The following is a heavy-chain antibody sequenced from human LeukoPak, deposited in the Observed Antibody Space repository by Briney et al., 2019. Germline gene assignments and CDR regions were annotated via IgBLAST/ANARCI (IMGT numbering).Heavy chain of an antibody. CDR2: ISSSSSYI. V-gene: IGHV3-21*01. Sequence: PGGSLRLSCAASGFTFSSYSMNWVRQAPGKGLEWVSSISSSSSYIYHAVSAKGRFTISRDNAKNSLYLQMNSLRAEDTAVYYCAREEGESFDYWGQGTLVTVSS. J-gene: IGHJ4*02. CDR3: AREEGESFDY. CDR1: GFTFSSYS. D-gene: IGHD3-10*01.